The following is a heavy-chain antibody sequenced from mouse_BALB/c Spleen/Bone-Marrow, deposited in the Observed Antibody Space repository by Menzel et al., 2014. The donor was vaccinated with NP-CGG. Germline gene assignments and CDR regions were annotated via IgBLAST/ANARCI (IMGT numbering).Heavy chain of an antibody. J-gene: IGHJ2*01. Sequence: EKSGGRLVTPGTPLTLTCTVSGFSLSSVAMGWVRQAPGKGLEWIGTINTGGSAYYASWVKGRFTFSRTSTTVDLKMTSLTSEDTATYFCARGGDIVDYLNGCYFNLWGQGTLVTVSS. CDR1: GFSLSSVA. D-gene: IGHD2-13*01. CDR3: ARGGDIVDYLNGCYFNL. CDR2: INTGGSA. V-gene: IGHV5-6-5*01.